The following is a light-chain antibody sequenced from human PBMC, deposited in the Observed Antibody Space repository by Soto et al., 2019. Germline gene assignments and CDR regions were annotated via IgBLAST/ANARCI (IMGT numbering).Light chain of an antibody. CDR1: QDTNNY. V-gene: IGKV1-33*01. CDR3: QQSDNLPLT. CDR2: DAS. Sequence: DIQMTQSASSLSASVGDKVTITCQASQDTNNYLNWYQQKPGKAPKLLIYDASHLETGVPSRFSGSGSATDFTFAISSLQPEDIATYYCQQSDNLPLTCGGGTKVQV. J-gene: IGKJ4*01.